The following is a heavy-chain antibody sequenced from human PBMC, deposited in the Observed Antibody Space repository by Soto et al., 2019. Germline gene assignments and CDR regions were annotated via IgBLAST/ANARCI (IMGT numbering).Heavy chain of an antibody. Sequence: SVKVSCKASGSTFSSYAISWVRQAPGQGLEWMGGIIPIFGTANYAQKFQGRVTITADESTSTAYMELSSLRSEDKAVYYCARDIGYSSSTSCQNWFDPWGQGTLVTVSS. J-gene: IGHJ5*02. CDR2: IIPIFGTA. CDR3: ARDIGYSSSTSCQNWFDP. V-gene: IGHV1-69*13. CDR1: GSTFSSYA. D-gene: IGHD2-2*01.